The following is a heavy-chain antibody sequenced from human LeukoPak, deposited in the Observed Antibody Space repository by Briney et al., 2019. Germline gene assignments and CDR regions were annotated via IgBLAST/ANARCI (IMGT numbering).Heavy chain of an antibody. V-gene: IGHV3-30*02. D-gene: IGHD5-12*01. CDR1: KFIFSNYG. CDR3: AKLATYPSYFDY. Sequence: GGSLRLSCAASKFIFSNYGMHWVRQAPGKGLEWVAFIWYDGSDEYYADSVKGRFTISRDNSKNTLYLQMNSLRAEDTAVYYCAKLATYPSYFDYWGQGTLVTVSS. J-gene: IGHJ4*02. CDR2: IWYDGSDE.